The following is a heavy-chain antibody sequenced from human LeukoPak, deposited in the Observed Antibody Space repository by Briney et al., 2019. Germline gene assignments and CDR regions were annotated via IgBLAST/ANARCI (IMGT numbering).Heavy chain of an antibody. CDR3: ARNNNWDPSDY. V-gene: IGHV1-18*01. CDR2: ISAYNGNT. CDR1: GYTFTSYG. D-gene: IGHD1-20*01. J-gene: IGHJ4*02. Sequence: ASVKVSCKASGYTFTSYGISWVRQAPGQGLEWMGWISAYNGNTNYAHKLQGRVTMTTDTSTSTASMELRMLRCDDTAVYYCARNNNWDPSDYWGQGTLVTVSS.